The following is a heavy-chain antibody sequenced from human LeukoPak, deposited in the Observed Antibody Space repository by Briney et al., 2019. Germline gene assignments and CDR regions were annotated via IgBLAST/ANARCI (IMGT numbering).Heavy chain of an antibody. CDR1: GFTFDDYG. CDR3: ARDFPVWFGELLSAFYFDY. Sequence: GGSLRLSCAPAGFTFDDYGMSWVRQAPGKGLEWVSGINWNGGSTGYADSVKGRFTISRDNAKNSLYLQMNSLRAEDTALYYCARDFPVWFGELLSAFYFDYWGQGTLVTVSS. J-gene: IGHJ4*02. D-gene: IGHD3-10*01. CDR2: INWNGGST. V-gene: IGHV3-20*04.